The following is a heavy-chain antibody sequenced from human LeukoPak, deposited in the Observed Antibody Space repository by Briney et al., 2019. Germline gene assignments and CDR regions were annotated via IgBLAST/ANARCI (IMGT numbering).Heavy chain of an antibody. CDR1: GFTFSSYA. J-gene: IGHJ3*02. Sequence: GGSLRLSCAASGFTFSSYAMSWVRQAPGKGLEWVSGISGSSDSTYYADSAKGRSTISRDNSKNTLYLQMNSLRAEDTALYYCAKEYYGGNSDAFDIWGQGTMVTVSS. CDR3: AKEYYGGNSDAFDI. CDR2: ISGSSDST. V-gene: IGHV3-23*01. D-gene: IGHD4-23*01.